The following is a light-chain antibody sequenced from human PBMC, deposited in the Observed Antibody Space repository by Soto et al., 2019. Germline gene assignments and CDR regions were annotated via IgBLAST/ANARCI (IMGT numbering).Light chain of an antibody. V-gene: IGKV1-27*01. Sequence: DVQVTQSPSSLSAYLGDRVTITCRPSQGISNYLAWYQQKPGRLPKLLLFGASTLQSGVPARFSGSGSGTLFTLTINGLLPEDVATYYCQKYDRAPFPFGPGSKADI. J-gene: IGKJ3*01. CDR2: GAS. CDR1: QGISNY. CDR3: QKYDRAPFP.